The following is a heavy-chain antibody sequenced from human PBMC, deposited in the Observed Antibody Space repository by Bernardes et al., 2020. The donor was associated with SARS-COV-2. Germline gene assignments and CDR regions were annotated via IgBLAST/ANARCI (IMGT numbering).Heavy chain of an antibody. CDR2: IDWDDDK. CDR1: GFSLSTSGMR. Sequence: SSPTLVKPTQTLTLTCTFSGFSLSTSGMRVSWIRQPPGKALEWLARIDWDDDKFYSTSLKTRLTISKDTSKNQVVLTMTNMDPVDTATYYCARSHYDILTGYYPPFDYWGQGTLVTVSS. J-gene: IGHJ4*02. D-gene: IGHD3-9*01. CDR3: ARSHYDILTGYYPPFDY. V-gene: IGHV2-70*04.